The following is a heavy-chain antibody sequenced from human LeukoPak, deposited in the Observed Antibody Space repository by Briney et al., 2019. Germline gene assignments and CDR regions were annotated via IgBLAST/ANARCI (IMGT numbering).Heavy chain of an antibody. V-gene: IGHV4-4*02. CDR2: IYHSGST. CDR1: GGSISSSNW. J-gene: IGHJ2*01. D-gene: IGHD3-22*01. CDR3: ARDPYYYDSSGYYGLGWYFDL. Sequence: SGTLSLTCAVSGGSISSSNWWSWVRQPPGKGLEWIGEIYHSGSTNYNPSLKSRVTISVDKSKNQFSLKLSSVTAADTAVYYCARDPYYYDSSGYYGLGWYFDLWGRGTLVTVSS.